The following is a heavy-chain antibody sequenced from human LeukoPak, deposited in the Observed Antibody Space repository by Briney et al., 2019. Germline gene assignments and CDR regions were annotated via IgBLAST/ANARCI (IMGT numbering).Heavy chain of an antibody. D-gene: IGHD3-9*01. V-gene: IGHV4-34*01. J-gene: IGHJ4*02. CDR3: ARVRAYYDILTGYSGDYFDS. CDR1: GGSFSGYY. CDR2: VYYSGST. Sequence: PSETLSLTCAVYGGSFSGYYWSWIRQPPGKGLEWIGSVYYSGSTYYNPSLKSQVTISIDRSRNQFSLNLTSVTAADTAFYYCARVRAYYDILTGYSGDYFDSWGQGTLVTVSS.